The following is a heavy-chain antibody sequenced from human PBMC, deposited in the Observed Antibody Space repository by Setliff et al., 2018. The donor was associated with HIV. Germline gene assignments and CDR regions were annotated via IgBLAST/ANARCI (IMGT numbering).Heavy chain of an antibody. Sequence: SETLSLTCSVSGYSISSDYYWGWLRQSPGKGLDWVGTIYHSGSTYYNPALKSRVTISVDPSTEQFSLRLTSVTAADTALYYGARVDTILQFFDYWGQGVAVTVSS. V-gene: IGHV4-38-2*01. CDR3: ARVDTILQFFDY. D-gene: IGHD5-18*01. CDR1: GYSISSDYY. CDR2: IYHSGST. J-gene: IGHJ4*02.